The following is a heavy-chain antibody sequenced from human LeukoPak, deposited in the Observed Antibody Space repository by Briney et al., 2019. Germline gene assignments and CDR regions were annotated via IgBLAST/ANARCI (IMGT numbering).Heavy chain of an antibody. J-gene: IGHJ5*02. CDR3: ATEIRYGITIFGGVRIHNWFDP. D-gene: IGHD3-3*01. Sequence: ATVKISCKVSGYTFTDYYMHWVQQAPGKGLEWMGLVDPEDGETIYAEKFQGRVTITADTSTDTAYMELSSVRSEDTAVYYCATEIRYGITIFGGVRIHNWFDPWGQGTLVTVSS. V-gene: IGHV1-69-2*01. CDR2: VDPEDGET. CDR1: GYTFTDYY.